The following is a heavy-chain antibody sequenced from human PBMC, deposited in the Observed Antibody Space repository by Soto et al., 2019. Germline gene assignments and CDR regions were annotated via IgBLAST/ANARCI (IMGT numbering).Heavy chain of an antibody. CDR3: AKVPDSSGWYGFCWFDP. J-gene: IGHJ5*02. D-gene: IGHD6-19*01. CDR2: ISGSGGST. V-gene: IGHV3-23*01. CDR1: GFTFSSYA. Sequence: GGSLRLSCAASGFTFSSYAMSWVRQAPGKGLEWVSAISGSGGSTYYADSVKGRFTSSRDNSKNTLYLQMNSLRAEDTAVYYCAKVPDSSGWYGFCWFDPWGQGTLVTVSS.